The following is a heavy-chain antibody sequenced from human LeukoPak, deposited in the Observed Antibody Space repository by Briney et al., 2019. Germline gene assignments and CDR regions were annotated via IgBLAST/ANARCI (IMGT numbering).Heavy chain of an antibody. CDR2: ISGSGGST. CDR1: GFTFSSYA. CDR3: AKSGYCSSSSCYTGLLDWLDP. D-gene: IGHD2-2*02. Sequence: GGSLRLSCAASGFTFSSYAMSWVRQAPGKGLEWVSAISGSGGSTYYADSVKGRFTISRDNSKNTLYLQMNSLRAEDTAVYYCAKSGYCSSSSCYTGLLDWLDPWGQGTLVTVSS. J-gene: IGHJ5*02. V-gene: IGHV3-23*01.